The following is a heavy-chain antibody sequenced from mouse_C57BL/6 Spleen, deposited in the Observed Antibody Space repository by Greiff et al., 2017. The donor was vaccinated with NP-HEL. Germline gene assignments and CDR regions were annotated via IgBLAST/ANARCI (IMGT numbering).Heavy chain of an antibody. J-gene: IGHJ2*01. Sequence: EVQLQQSGPVLVKPGASVKMSCKASGYTFTDYYMNWVKQSHGKSLEWIGVINPYNGGTSYNQKFKGKATLTVDKSSSTAYMELNSLTSEDSAVYYCARGTTVVAFDYWGQGTTLTVPS. D-gene: IGHD1-1*01. CDR3: ARGTTVVAFDY. CDR1: GYTFTDYY. CDR2: INPYNGGT. V-gene: IGHV1-19*01.